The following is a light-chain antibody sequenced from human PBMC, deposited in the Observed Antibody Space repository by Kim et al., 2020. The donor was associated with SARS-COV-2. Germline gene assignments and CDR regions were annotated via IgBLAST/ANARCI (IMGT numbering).Light chain of an antibody. CDR1: ALPKQY. J-gene: IGLJ3*02. V-gene: IGLV3-25*03. CDR2: KDS. Sequence: SYELTQPPSVSVSPGQTARITCSGDALPKQYAYWYQQKPGQAPVVVIHKDSERPSGIPERFSGSSSGTTVTVTISGVQAEDEADYYCQSTDSSGTYPLVFGGGTKVTVL. CDR3: QSTDSSGTYPLV.